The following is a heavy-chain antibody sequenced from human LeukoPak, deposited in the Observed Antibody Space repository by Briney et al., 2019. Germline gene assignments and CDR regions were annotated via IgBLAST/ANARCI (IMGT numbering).Heavy chain of an antibody. J-gene: IGHJ4*02. V-gene: IGHV3-33*01. CDR2: IWYDGSNK. Sequence: PGGSLRLSCAASGFTFSSYGMHWVRQAPGKGLEWVAVIWYDGSNKYYADSVKGRFTISRDNSRNTLYLQMNSLRAEDTAVYYCARECSDGAYGDYYFDYWGQGTLVTVSS. CDR1: GFTFSSYG. D-gene: IGHD4-17*01. CDR3: ARECSDGAYGDYYFDY.